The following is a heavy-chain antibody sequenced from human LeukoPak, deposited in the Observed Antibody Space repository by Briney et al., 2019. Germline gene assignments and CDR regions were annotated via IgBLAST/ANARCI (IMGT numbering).Heavy chain of an antibody. Sequence: SETLSLTCTVSGGSISSSSYYWGWIRQPPGKGLEWIGSIYYSGRTYYNPSLKSRVTISVDTSKNRFSLKLSSVTAADTAVYYCAREEYDFWSGYQVYWGQGTLVTVSS. V-gene: IGHV4-39*02. CDR3: AREEYDFWSGYQVY. J-gene: IGHJ4*02. CDR1: GGSISSSSYY. D-gene: IGHD3-3*01. CDR2: IYYSGRT.